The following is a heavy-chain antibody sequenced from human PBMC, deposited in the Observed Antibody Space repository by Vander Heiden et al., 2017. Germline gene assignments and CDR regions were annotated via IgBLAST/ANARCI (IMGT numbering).Heavy chain of an antibody. CDR1: GGSISSSSYY. CDR3: ARSPAYSLESFDY. J-gene: IGHJ4*01. CDR2: IYYSGST. Sequence: QLQLQESGPGLVKPSETLSLTCTVSGGSISSSSYYWGWIRQPPGKGLEWIGSIYYSGSTYYNPAFKSRVTISVDTSKNHFSLKLRSLPAADTAVYYFARSPAYSLESFDYWGHGTLVTVSS. V-gene: IGHV4-39*02. D-gene: IGHD1-26*01.